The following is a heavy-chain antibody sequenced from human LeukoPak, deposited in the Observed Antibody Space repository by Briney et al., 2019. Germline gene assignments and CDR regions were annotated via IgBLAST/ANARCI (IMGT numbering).Heavy chain of an antibody. CDR1: GGSISDGGYY. V-gene: IGHV4-31*03. CDR2: IYDSGTT. CDR3: ARGGDRSGFDY. D-gene: IGHD1-14*01. Sequence: PSETLSLTCTVSGGSISDGGYYWSWIRQHPGKGLEWIGYIYDSGTTYYSPALQSRVTISVDTSDNKFSLKLKSLTAADTAVYYCARGGDRSGFDYWGQGTLVTVSS. J-gene: IGHJ4*02.